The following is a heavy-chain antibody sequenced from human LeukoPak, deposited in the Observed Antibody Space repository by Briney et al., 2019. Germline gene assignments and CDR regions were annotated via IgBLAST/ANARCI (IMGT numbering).Heavy chain of an antibody. CDR3: AKDDVIAASYYYYYMDV. Sequence: GGSLRLSCAASGFNFSSYWMHWVRQAPGKGLVWISRINYDGTTTSYADSVKGRFTISRDNSKNSLYLQMNSLRTEDTALYYCAKDDVIAASYYYYYMDVWGKGTTVTVSS. J-gene: IGHJ6*03. V-gene: IGHV3-74*01. D-gene: IGHD6-6*01. CDR2: INYDGTTT. CDR1: GFNFSSYW.